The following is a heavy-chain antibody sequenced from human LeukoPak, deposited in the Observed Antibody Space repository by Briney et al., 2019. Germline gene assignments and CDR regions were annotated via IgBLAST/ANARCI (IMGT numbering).Heavy chain of an antibody. V-gene: IGHV1-18*01. CDR1: GGTFSSYA. D-gene: IGHD3-3*01. CDR2: ISAYNGNT. CDR3: ARDPRTYYDFWSGYSNWFDP. J-gene: IGHJ5*02. Sequence: GSSVKVSCKASGGTFSSYAISWVRQAPGQGLEWMGWISAYNGNTNYAQKLQGRVTMTTDTSTSTAHMELRSLRSDDTAVYYCARDPRTYYDFWSGYSNWFDPWGQGTLVTVSS.